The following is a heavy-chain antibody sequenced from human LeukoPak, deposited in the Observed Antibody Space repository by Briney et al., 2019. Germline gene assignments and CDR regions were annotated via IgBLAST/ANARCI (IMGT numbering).Heavy chain of an antibody. CDR2: MNPNSGNT. CDR3: ARHFRGYNYGHDGFDI. J-gene: IGHJ3*02. Sequence: ASVKVSCKASGYTFTSYDINWVRQATGQGLEWMGWMNPNSGNTGYAQKFQGRVTMTRNTSITTGYMELCSLRSEDTAVYYCARHFRGYNYGHDGFDIWGQGTMVTVSS. CDR1: GYTFTSYD. V-gene: IGHV1-8*01. D-gene: IGHD5-18*01.